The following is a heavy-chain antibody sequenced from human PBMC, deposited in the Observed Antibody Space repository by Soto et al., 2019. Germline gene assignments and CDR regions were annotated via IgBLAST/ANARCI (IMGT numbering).Heavy chain of an antibody. CDR1: GFTFSSYA. J-gene: IGHJ6*02. Sequence: GSLRLSCAASGFTFSSYAMHWVRQAPGKGLEWVAVISYDGSNKYYADSVKGRFTISRDNSKNTLYLQMNSLRAEDTAVYYCARDIAAAAYGMDVWGQGTKVTVSS. D-gene: IGHD6-13*01. CDR2: ISYDGSNK. CDR3: ARDIAAAAYGMDV. V-gene: IGHV3-30-3*01.